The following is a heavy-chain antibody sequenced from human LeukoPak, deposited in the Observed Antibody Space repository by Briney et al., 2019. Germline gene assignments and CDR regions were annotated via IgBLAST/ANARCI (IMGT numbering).Heavy chain of an antibody. CDR3: AREDSAAGTVLDY. Sequence: VASVKVSCKASGYTITGYYMHWVRQAPGQGLEWMGWINPNSGGTNYAQKFQGRVTMTRDTSISTAYMELSRLRSDDTAVYYCAREDSAAGTVLDYWGQGTLVTVSS. D-gene: IGHD6-13*01. J-gene: IGHJ4*02. CDR1: GYTITGYY. CDR2: INPNSGGT. V-gene: IGHV1-2*02.